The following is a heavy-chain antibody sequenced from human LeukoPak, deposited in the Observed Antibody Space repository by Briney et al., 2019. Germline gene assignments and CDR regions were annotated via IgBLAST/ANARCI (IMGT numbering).Heavy chain of an antibody. D-gene: IGHD3-16*01. J-gene: IGHJ4*02. CDR1: GFSFSSYW. Sequence: PGGSLRLSCAASGFSFSSYWMTWVRQAPGKGLEWVANMNEDGSEKYYVDSVKGRFTISRDNSKNSLYLQMNSLRTEDTALYYCAKGLTITFGGVIGYWGQGTLVTVSS. V-gene: IGHV3-7*03. CDR2: MNEDGSEK. CDR3: AKGLTITFGGVIGY.